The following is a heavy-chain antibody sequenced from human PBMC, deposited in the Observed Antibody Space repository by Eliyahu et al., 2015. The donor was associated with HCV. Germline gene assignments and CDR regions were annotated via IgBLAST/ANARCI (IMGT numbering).Heavy chain of an antibody. J-gene: IGHJ6*03. CDR3: ARDFGQQLIDYYYYYMDV. D-gene: IGHD6-13*01. CDR2: IXSSSRYK. CDR1: GFTFSXYS. V-gene: IGHV3-21*01. Sequence: EVQLVESGGGLVKPGGSLRLSCAASGFTFSXYSMNWVRXAPGKGLEGVXSIXSSSRYKYYADSVKGRXTISRDNAKNSLXLQMNSLRAEDTAVYYCARDFGQQLIDYYYYYMDVWGKGTTVTVSS.